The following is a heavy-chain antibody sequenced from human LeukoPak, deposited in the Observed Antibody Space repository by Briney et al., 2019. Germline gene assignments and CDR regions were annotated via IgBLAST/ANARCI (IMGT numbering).Heavy chain of an antibody. CDR1: GGSFSGYY. D-gene: IGHD3-3*01. CDR3: ARGRGKKLRFLEWLLVAPFDY. Sequence: PSETLSLTCAVYGGSFSGYYWSWIRQPPGKGLEWIGEINHRGSTNYNPSLKSRVTISVDTSKNQFSLKLSSVTAADTAVYYCARGRGKKLRFLEWLLVAPFDYWGQGTLVTVSS. CDR2: INHRGST. V-gene: IGHV4-34*01. J-gene: IGHJ4*02.